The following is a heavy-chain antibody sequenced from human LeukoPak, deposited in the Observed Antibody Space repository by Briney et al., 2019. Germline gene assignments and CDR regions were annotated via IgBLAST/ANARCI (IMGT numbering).Heavy chain of an antibody. CDR2: ISSSSSNI. Sequence: GGSLRLSCTASGFPLSSYSINWVRQAPGKGLEWISYISSSSSNIYYLDSVQGRLTVSRDNERNSLFLQIDSPRAEDTAVYYCVRVKGTYFDYWGQGSLLTVSS. CDR1: GFPLSSYS. J-gene: IGHJ4*02. D-gene: IGHD1-1*01. CDR3: VRVKGTYFDY. V-gene: IGHV3-48*01.